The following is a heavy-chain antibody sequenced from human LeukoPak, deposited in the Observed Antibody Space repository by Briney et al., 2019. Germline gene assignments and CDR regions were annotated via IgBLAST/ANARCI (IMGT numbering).Heavy chain of an antibody. J-gene: IGHJ5*02. Sequence: GGSLRLSCAASDFTFNNYRMHWVRQAPGKGPVWVSRMNSDGSSTSYADSVKGRFTISRDNSKNTLYLQMNTLRAEDTAVYFCAKQPYQYVSGSPSWLDPWGQGTLVTVSS. CDR1: DFTFNNYR. CDR2: MNSDGSST. CDR3: AKQPYQYVSGSPSWLDP. D-gene: IGHD3-10*01. V-gene: IGHV3-74*01.